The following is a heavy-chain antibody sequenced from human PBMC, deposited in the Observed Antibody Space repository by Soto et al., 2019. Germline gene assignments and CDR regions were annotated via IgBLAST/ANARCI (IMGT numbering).Heavy chain of an antibody. D-gene: IGHD2-8*02. CDR3: AKKGYCTGDACYAFDY. J-gene: IGHJ4*02. CDR2: ISSSGAGT. CDR1: GFPLNAYA. Sequence: EVQLLESGGGLVQPGGSLRLSCAASGFPLNAYAMSWVRQAPGKGLEWVSAISSSGAGTFYADTVKGRFTISKDNSKSTLYLQMNSLRAEDTARYYCAKKGYCTGDACYAFDYWGQGTLVTVSS. V-gene: IGHV3-23*01.